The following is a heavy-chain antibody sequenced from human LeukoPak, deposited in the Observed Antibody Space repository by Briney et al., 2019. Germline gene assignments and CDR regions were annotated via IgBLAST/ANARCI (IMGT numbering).Heavy chain of an antibody. CDR3: ARGRRRFLEWLLLDYFDY. CDR1: GGSFSGYY. V-gene: IGHV4-34*01. D-gene: IGHD3-3*01. Sequence: SETLSLTCAVYGGSFSGYYWSWIRQPPGKGLEWIGEINHSGSTNYNPSLKSRVTISVDTSKNQFSLKLSSVTAADTAVYYCARGRRRFLEWLLLDYFDYWGQGTLVTVSS. J-gene: IGHJ4*02. CDR2: INHSGST.